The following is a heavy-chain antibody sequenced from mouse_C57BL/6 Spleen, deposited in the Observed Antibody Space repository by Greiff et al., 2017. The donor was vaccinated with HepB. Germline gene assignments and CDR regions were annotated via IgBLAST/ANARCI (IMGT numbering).Heavy chain of an antibody. CDR1: GYAFSSSW. V-gene: IGHV1-82*01. D-gene: IGHD2-1*01. CDR2: IYPGDGDT. Sequence: QVQLKQSGPELVKPGASVKISCKASGYAFSSSWMNWVKQRPGKGLEWIGRIYPGDGDTNYNGKFKGKATLTADKSSSTAYMQLSSLTSEDSAVYFCANYYGKFHAMDYWGQGTSVTVSS. CDR3: ANYYGKFHAMDY. J-gene: IGHJ4*01.